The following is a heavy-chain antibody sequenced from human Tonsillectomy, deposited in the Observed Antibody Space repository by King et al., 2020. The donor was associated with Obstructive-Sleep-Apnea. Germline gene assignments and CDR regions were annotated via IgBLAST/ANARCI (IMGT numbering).Heavy chain of an antibody. V-gene: IGHV3-74*01. CDR2: ISSDGGAT. D-gene: IGHD2-8*01. CDR3: ATAVM. CDR1: GFSFSSSW. J-gene: IGHJ4*02. Sequence: VQLVESGGGLVQPEGSLRLSCAASGFSFSSSWMHWVRQAPGKGLQWISYISSDGGATTYADSVRGRFTISRDNAKNTLFLQMSSLRAEDTAVYYCATAVMGGQGTLVPVSS.